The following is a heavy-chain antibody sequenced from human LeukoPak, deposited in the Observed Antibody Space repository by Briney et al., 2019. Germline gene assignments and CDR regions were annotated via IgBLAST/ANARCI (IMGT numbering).Heavy chain of an antibody. Sequence: GGSLRLSCAASGFTFSDYYMSWVRQAPGKGLEWVSAISGSGGSTYYADSVKGRFTISRDNSKNTLYLQMNSLRAEDTAVYYCAKEDYDILTGSPIDYWGQGTLVTVSS. CDR3: AKEDYDILTGSPIDY. V-gene: IGHV3-23*01. D-gene: IGHD3-9*01. J-gene: IGHJ4*02. CDR1: GFTFSDYY. CDR2: ISGSGGST.